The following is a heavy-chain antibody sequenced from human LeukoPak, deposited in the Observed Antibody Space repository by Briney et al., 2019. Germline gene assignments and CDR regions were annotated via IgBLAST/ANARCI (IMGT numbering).Heavy chain of an antibody. CDR1: GVSISSYF. V-gene: IGHV4-59*01. D-gene: IGHD1-1*01. Sequence: PSETLSLTCTVSGVSISSYFWSWIRQPPGKGPEWIGYVYYNGITSYNPSLKSRVSISLDTSKNQFSLKLNTVTAADTAVYYCASQLGGTTFHWGQGTLVTVSS. CDR2: VYYNGIT. J-gene: IGHJ4*02. CDR3: ASQLGGTTFH.